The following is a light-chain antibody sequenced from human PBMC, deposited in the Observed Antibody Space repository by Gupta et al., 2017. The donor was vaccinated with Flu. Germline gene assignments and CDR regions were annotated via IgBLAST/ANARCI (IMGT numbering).Light chain of an antibody. V-gene: IGKV1-9*01. CDR1: QGVGTH. J-gene: IGKJ3*01. CDR2: AAS. CDR3: QQLVRSPLT. Sequence: GDRVTITCRASQGVGTHLAWYQQKPGRAPDLLIYAASTLQSGVPSRFSGSGSGTEFTLTISSLQPADFATYYCQQLVRSPLTFGPGTKVDIK.